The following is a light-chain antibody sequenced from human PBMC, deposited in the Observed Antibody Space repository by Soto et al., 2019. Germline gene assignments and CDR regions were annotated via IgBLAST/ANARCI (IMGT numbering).Light chain of an antibody. CDR1: RSTIGSNT. Sequence: QSVLTQPPSASGTPGQRVTISCSGSRSTIGSNTVNWYQQLPGTAPKLLIYSNNQRPSGVPDRFSGSKSGTSASLAISGLQSEDEADYYCAAWDDSLNGVVFGGGTKVTVL. CDR2: SNN. J-gene: IGLJ2*01. V-gene: IGLV1-44*01. CDR3: AAWDDSLNGVV.